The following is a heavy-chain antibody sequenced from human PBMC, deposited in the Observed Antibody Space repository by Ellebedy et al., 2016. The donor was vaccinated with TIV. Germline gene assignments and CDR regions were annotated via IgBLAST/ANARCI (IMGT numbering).Heavy chain of an antibody. CDR1: GFSFRSYW. J-gene: IGHJ5*01. V-gene: IGHV3-7*01. CDR2: IYQDGGVQ. CDR3: ARRGSYGDYAVQINSWFDS. D-gene: IGHD4-17*01. Sequence: GESLKISCAASGFSFRSYWMSWVRQAPGKGLEWVANIYQDGGVQYYVDSVKGRFPISRDNADNSLFLQMNSLRAEDTAVYYCARRGSYGDYAVQINSWFDSWGRGTLVTVSS.